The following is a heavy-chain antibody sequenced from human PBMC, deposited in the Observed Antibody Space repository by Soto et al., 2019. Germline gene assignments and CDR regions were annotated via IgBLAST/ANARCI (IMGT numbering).Heavy chain of an antibody. V-gene: IGHV4-34*01. D-gene: IGHD3-22*01. CDR3: ARGYYYDSSGYYFKYNWFDP. Sequence: KPSETLSLTCAVYGGSFSGYYWSWIRQPPGKGLEWIGEINHSGSTNYNPSLKSRVTISVDTSKNQFSLKLSSVTAADTAVYYCARGYYYDSSGYYFKYNWFDPWGQGTLVTVSS. J-gene: IGHJ5*02. CDR2: INHSGST. CDR1: GGSFSGYY.